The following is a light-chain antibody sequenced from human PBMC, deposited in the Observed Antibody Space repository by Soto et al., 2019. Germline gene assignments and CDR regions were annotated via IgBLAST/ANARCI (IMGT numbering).Light chain of an antibody. CDR2: DAS. J-gene: IGKJ5*01. Sequence: DIVLTQSPVTLSLSPGERATLSCRASQSVSSYLAWYQPKPGQAPRLLIYDASNRATGIPARFSGSGSGTDFTLTISILEPEDFAVYYCQQRSNWPPITFGQGTRLEIK. V-gene: IGKV3-11*01. CDR1: QSVSSY. CDR3: QQRSNWPPIT.